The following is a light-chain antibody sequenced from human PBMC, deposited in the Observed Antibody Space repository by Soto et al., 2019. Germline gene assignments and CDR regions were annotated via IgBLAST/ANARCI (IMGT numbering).Light chain of an antibody. CDR1: SSNIGAGFD. V-gene: IGLV1-40*01. CDR2: GNI. J-gene: IGLJ2*01. CDR3: QSYDSSLSVHVV. Sequence: QSALTQPPSVSGAPGQRVTISCTGSSSNIGAGFDVHWYQQLPGTAPKLLIYGNINRPSGVPDRFSGSKSGTSASLAITGLQAEDEADYYCQSYDSSLSVHVVFGGGTKLTVL.